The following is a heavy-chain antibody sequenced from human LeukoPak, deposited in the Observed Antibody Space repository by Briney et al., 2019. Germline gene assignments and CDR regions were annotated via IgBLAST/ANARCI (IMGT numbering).Heavy chain of an antibody. V-gene: IGHV7-4-1*02. CDR2: INTNTGNP. Sequence: ASVKVSCKASGGTFSSYAISWVRQAPGQGLEWMGWINTNTGNPTYAQGFTGRFVFSLDTSVSTAYLQISSLKAEDTAVYYCARNPMVVPLHWDIWGQGTMVTVSS. CDR3: ARNPMVVPLHWDI. CDR1: GGTFSSYA. J-gene: IGHJ3*02. D-gene: IGHD4-23*01.